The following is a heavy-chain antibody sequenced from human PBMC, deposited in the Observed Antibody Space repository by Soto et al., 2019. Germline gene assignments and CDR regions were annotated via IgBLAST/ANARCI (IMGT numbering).Heavy chain of an antibody. CDR2: ISYSGST. Sequence: QVQLQESGPRLVKPSQTLTLTCTVSDASMSSGHYYWSWIRQPPGKGLEWLGYISYSGSTYYKPSLNSRLTMSMDTSKRQFFLAVNSVTAADTAEYYWAREGTEGLGSFKDFDYWGQGTLVTVSS. D-gene: IGHD3-10*01. CDR1: DASMSSGHYY. J-gene: IGHJ4*02. CDR3: AREGTEGLGSFKDFDY. V-gene: IGHV4-30-4*01.